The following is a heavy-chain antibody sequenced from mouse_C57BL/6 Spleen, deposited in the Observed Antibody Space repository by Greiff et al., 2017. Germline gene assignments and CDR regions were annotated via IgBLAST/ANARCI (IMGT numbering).Heavy chain of an antibody. D-gene: IGHD2-1*01. J-gene: IGHJ2*01. CDR3: ARVYYGNRYYFGD. CDR2: IDPSDSYT. V-gene: IGHV1-59*01. CDR1: GYTFTSYW. Sequence: QVQLQQPGAELVRPGTSVKLSCKASGYTFTSYWMHWVKQRPGQGLEWIGVIDPSDSYTNYNQKFKGKATLTVDTSSSTAYMPLSSLTSEDSAVYYCARVYYGNRYYFGDWGQGTTLTVSS.